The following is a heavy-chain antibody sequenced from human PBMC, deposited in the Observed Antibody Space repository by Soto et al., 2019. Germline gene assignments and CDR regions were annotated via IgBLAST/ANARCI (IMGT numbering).Heavy chain of an antibody. CDR2: IYTSGST. D-gene: IGHD2-2*01. V-gene: IGHV4-4*07. CDR3: ARERHCSSTRCQEIYRYFDL. Sequence: SETLSLTCTVSGGSISSYYWSWIRQPAGKGLEWIGRIYTSGSTNYNPSLKSRVTMSVDTSKNQFSLKLSSVTAADTAVYYCARERHCSSTRCQEIYRYFDLWGRGT. J-gene: IGHJ2*01. CDR1: GGSISSYY.